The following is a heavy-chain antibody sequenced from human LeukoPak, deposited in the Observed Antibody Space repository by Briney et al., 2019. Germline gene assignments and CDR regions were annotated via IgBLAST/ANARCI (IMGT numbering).Heavy chain of an antibody. CDR2: IYYGGGT. V-gene: IGHV4-59*01. CDR3: ARERGHYDSDNWFES. D-gene: IGHD4-17*01. J-gene: IGHJ5*01. Sequence: SETLSLTCTVAGASIGGYFWSWIRQPPGKGLEWIGYIYYGGGTNYNPSFESRITISVDTSENRISLNLTSVTASDTAIYYCARERGHYDSDNWFESWGQGTLVTVSS. CDR1: GASIGGYF.